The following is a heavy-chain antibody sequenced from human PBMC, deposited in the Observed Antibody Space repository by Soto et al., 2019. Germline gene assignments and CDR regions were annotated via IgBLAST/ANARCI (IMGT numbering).Heavy chain of an antibody. J-gene: IGHJ4*02. D-gene: IGHD2-21*02. CDR2: IYYSGST. CDR3: ARASQGDFLDS. CDR1: GGSISSDNYF. V-gene: IGHV4-30-4*01. Sequence: QVQLQESGPGPVKPSQTLSLTCTVSGGSISSDNYFWSWIRQPPGKGLEWIGYIYYSGSTYYNSSLKSRVTISIDTSKNQFSLELSSVTAADTAVYYCARASQGDFLDSWGQGTLVTVSS.